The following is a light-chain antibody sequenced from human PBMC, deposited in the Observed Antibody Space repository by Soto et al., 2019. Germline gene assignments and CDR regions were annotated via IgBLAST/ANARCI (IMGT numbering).Light chain of an antibody. CDR2: EVN. V-gene: IGLV2-8*01. CDR3: SSFAGSSKLV. Sequence: QSVLTQPPSASGSPGQSVTISCTGTSSDVGRYKYVSWYQQYPGKAPKVMIYEVNKRPSVVPDRFSGSKSGNTASLTVYGLQTEDEAHYYCSSFAGSSKLVFGGGTKVTVL. CDR1: SSDVGRYKY. J-gene: IGLJ3*02.